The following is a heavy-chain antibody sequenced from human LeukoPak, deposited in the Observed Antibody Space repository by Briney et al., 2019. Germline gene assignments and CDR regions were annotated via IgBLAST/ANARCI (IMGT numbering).Heavy chain of an antibody. Sequence: GGSLRLSCTASGFTFDDYAMHWVRQAPGKGLEWVSGISWNSGSIGYADSVKGRFTISRDNSKNTLYLQMNSLRAEDTAVYYCAKDLGGYGLNWFDPWGQGTLVTVSS. CDR3: AKDLGGYGLNWFDP. CDR2: ISWNSGSI. J-gene: IGHJ5*02. D-gene: IGHD5-12*01. V-gene: IGHV3-9*01. CDR1: GFTFDDYA.